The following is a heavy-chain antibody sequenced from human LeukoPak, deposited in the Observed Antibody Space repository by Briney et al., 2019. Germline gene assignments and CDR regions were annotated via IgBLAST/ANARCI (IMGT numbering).Heavy chain of an antibody. D-gene: IGHD6-19*01. V-gene: IGHV3-23*01. CDR3: ARDPSGSSSGWYHFDY. Sequence: GGSLRLSCAASGFTFGNYAMSWVRQTPGKGLDWVSGISVSGATTYYANSVKGRFTISRDNSKNTLNLQMNSLRAEDTAVYYRARDPSGSSSGWYHFDYWGQGSLVTVSS. CDR2: ISVSGATT. CDR1: GFTFGNYA. J-gene: IGHJ4*02.